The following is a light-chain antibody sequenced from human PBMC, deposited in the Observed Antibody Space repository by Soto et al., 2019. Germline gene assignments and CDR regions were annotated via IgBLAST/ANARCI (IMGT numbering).Light chain of an antibody. CDR3: QVWDSSSDPRV. CDR2: YDS. V-gene: IGLV3-21*04. J-gene: IGLJ1*01. CDR1: NIGSKS. Sequence: SSELTQPPSVSVAPGKTARITCGGNNIGSKSVHWYQQKPGQAPVLVIYYDSDRPSGIPERFSGSNSGNTATLTISRVEAGDEADYYCQVWDSSSDPRVFGTGTKVTVL.